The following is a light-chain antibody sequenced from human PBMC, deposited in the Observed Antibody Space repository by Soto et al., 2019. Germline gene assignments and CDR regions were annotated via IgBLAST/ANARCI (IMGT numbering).Light chain of an antibody. CDR2: GNS. V-gene: IGLV1-40*01. Sequence: QSVLTQPPSGSGAPGQRVTISCTVSSSNIGAGYDVHWYQQLPGTAPKLLIYGNSNRPSGVPDRFSGSKSGTSASLAITGLQAEDEADYYCQSYDSSLSGYVFGTGTKVTV. CDR3: QSYDSSLSGYV. J-gene: IGLJ1*01. CDR1: SSNIGAGYD.